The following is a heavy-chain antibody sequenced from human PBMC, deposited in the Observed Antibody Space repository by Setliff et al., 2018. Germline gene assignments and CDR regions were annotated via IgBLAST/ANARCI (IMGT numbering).Heavy chain of an antibody. D-gene: IGHD3-10*01. CDR3: ARLSWDGLRYYGLDV. V-gene: IGHV4-34*01. J-gene: IGHJ6*02. CDR2: INHSGST. CDR1: GGSFSDYY. Sequence: KPSETLSLTCTVYGGSFSDYYWGWIRQPPGKGLEWIAEINHSGSTNYNPSLKSRVTISVDTSKNQFSLQPNSVTAADTAVYYCARLSWDGLRYYGLDVWGQGATVTVSS.